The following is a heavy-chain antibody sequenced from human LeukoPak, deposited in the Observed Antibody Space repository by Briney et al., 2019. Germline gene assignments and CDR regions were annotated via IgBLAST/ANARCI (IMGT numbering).Heavy chain of an antibody. J-gene: IGHJ6*03. V-gene: IGHV3-30*02. CDR3: ARADYYFFMDV. D-gene: IGHD6-19*01. CDR1: GFRFSDYG. CDR2: IRFDATIK. Sequence: PGGSLRLSCAASGFRFSDYGIHWVRQAPGKGLEWVAFIRFDATIKYYEDSVKGRFTISRDNSKNTVYFQMNSLRPEDTAVYYCARADYYFFMDVWGKVTTVTVSS.